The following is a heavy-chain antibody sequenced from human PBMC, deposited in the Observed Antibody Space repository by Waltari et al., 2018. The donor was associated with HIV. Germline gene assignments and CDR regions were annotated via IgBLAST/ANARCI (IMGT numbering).Heavy chain of an antibody. V-gene: IGHV5-51*01. Sequence: EVQLVQSGAAVKKPGESLKISCKGSGYIFTNYCIGWVRQWPGKGLEWMGIIYPGDSDTRYSPSFEGQVTISADKSINTAYVHWSSLKASDTAIYYCVRHSPGTSSWPFDYWGQGALVTVSP. D-gene: IGHD2-2*01. J-gene: IGHJ4*02. CDR2: IYPGDSDT. CDR1: GYIFTNYC. CDR3: VRHSPGTSSWPFDY.